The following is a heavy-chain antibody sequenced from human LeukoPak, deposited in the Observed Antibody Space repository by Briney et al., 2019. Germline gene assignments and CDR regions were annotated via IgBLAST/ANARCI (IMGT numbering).Heavy chain of an antibody. CDR2: IYYSGST. Sequence: SQTLSLTCTVSGGSISSGGYCWSWIRQHPGKGLEWIGYIYYSGSTYYNPSLKSRVTISVDTSKNQFSLKLSSVTAADTAVYYCARNYYYDSSGYYRGMDAFDIWGQGTMVTVSS. CDR1: GGSISSGGYC. V-gene: IGHV4-31*03. D-gene: IGHD3-22*01. CDR3: ARNYYYDSSGYYRGMDAFDI. J-gene: IGHJ3*02.